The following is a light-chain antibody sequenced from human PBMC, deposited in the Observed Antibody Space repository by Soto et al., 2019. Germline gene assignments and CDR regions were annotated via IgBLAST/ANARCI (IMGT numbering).Light chain of an antibody. Sequence: DIQMTQSPSSLSAFVGDRVTITCQASQDITNFLNWYQQKPGKALKLLIYDASSLKTGVPSRFSVSGSGTDFSFTISSLQPEDIATYYCQQFDDVPYSFGQGTKVAIK. J-gene: IGKJ2*03. V-gene: IGKV1-33*01. CDR1: QDITNF. CDR2: DAS. CDR3: QQFDDVPYS.